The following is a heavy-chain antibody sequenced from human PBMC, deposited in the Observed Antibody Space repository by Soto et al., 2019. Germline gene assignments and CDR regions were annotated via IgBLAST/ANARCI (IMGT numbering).Heavy chain of an antibody. CDR1: GVSITSYK. CDR2: MYSSGSS. Sequence: QVQLQESGPGLVKPSETLSLTCTVSGVSITSYKWSWIRQSPGKGLEWIAYMYSSGSSSYNPSLKSRVTISEDTSKNQYSLKVNSATAADTAVYYCAREWSAFDYWGQGILVTVSS. D-gene: IGHD2-15*01. J-gene: IGHJ4*02. V-gene: IGHV4-59*01. CDR3: AREWSAFDY.